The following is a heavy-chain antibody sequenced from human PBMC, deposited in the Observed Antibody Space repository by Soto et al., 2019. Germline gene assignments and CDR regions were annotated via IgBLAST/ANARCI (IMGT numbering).Heavy chain of an antibody. CDR2: ISYDGSNK. V-gene: IGHV3-30*18. Sequence: LRLSCAASGFTFSSYGMHWVRQAPGKGLEWVAVISYDGSNKYYADSVKGRFTTSRDNSKNTLYLQMNSLRAEDTAVYYCAKGLGLIADDLYYFDYWGQGTLVTVSS. CDR1: GFTFSSYG. CDR3: AKGLGLIADDLYYFDY. J-gene: IGHJ4*02. D-gene: IGHD6-13*01.